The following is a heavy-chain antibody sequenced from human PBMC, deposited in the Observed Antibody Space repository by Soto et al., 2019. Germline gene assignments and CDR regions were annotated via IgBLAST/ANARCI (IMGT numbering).Heavy chain of an antibody. CDR3: ARPDSSSWAAPFGS. Sequence: PSETLSLTCRVSGASITSGDYYWGWLRQAPGKGLQWIGSSSYTGITYFNPSLKSRITISVDTSRNQFSLRLTSVTAADTAVYYWARPDSSSWAAPFGSWGQGTLGTVS. CDR2: SSYTGIT. V-gene: IGHV4-39*01. J-gene: IGHJ4*02. D-gene: IGHD6-13*01. CDR1: GASITSGDYY.